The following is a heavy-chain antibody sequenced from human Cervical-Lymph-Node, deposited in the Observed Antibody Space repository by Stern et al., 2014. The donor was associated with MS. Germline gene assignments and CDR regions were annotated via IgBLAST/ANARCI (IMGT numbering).Heavy chain of an antibody. Sequence: QVQLVQSGAEVKEPGSSLKVSWKASGGTFSSIDISLVRQAPGQGLVWLGGLIRLFGTTNYVLKVQGRGTIFADESTNTVSMELSSLRPEDTAVYYCVRDQAGIAASWGQGTLVTVSS. J-gene: IGHJ4*02. V-gene: IGHV1-69*01. CDR2: LIRLFGTT. CDR3: VRDQAGIAAS. CDR1: GGTFSSID. D-gene: IGHD6-13*01.